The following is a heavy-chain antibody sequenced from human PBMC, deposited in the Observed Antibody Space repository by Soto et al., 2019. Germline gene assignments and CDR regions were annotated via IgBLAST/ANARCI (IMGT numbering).Heavy chain of an antibody. CDR1: GFTFSSYG. D-gene: IGHD3-16*01. Sequence: QVQLVESGGGVVQPGRSLRLSCAASGFTFSSYGMHWVRQAPGKGLEGVAVIWYDGSNKYYADSVKGRFTISRDNSKNTLYLQMNSLRAEDTAVYYCARDLHFLGELADDAFDIWGQGTMVTVSS. V-gene: IGHV3-33*01. CDR3: ARDLHFLGELADDAFDI. J-gene: IGHJ3*02. CDR2: IWYDGSNK.